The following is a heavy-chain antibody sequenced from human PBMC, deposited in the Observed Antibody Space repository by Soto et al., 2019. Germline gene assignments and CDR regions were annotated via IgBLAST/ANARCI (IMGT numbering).Heavy chain of an antibody. D-gene: IGHD3-10*01. CDR2: ISYDGSNK. J-gene: IGHJ4*02. Sequence: GGSLRLSCAASGFPFTTYGMHWVREGPGKGLEWVAVISYDGSNKYYADSVKGRFTISRDNSKNTLYLQMNSLRPEDTALYYCFGGQYYFDYRGQGTLVTVSS. CDR3: FGGQYYFDY. V-gene: IGHV3-30*03. CDR1: GFPFTTYG.